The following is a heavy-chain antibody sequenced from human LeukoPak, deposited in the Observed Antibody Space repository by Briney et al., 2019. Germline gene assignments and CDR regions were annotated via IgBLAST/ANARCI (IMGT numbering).Heavy chain of an antibody. V-gene: IGHV3-23*01. CDR3: VWGHYGDY. CDR2: ISGNGDTT. D-gene: IGHD1-26*01. J-gene: IGHJ4*02. CDR1: GFTFSNYA. Sequence: GGSLRLSCAGSGFTFSNYAMSWVRQAPGKGLEWVSVISGNGDTTYYADSVKGRFTISRDNSKNTLYLQMHGLRADDTAVYYCVWGHYGDYTGQGTLVTVSS.